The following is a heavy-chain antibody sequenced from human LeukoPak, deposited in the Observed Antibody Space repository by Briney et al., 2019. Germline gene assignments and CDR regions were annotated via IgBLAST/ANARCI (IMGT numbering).Heavy chain of an antibody. CDR2: INLKSGGT. CDR3: ARDYNGYDDYRKWDY. D-gene: IGHD5-12*01. J-gene: IGHJ4*02. CDR1: GYTFTDYY. V-gene: IGHV1-2*02. Sequence: ASVKVSCKVSGYTFTDYYMHWVRQAPGQGLEWMGWINLKSGGTNCAQKFQSRVTMTRDTSTSTAYMEVSRLRSDDTAVYYCARDYNGYDDYRKWDYWGQGTLVTVSS.